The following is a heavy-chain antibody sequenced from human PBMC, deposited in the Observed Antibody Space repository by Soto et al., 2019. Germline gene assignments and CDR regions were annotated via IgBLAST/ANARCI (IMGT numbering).Heavy chain of an antibody. CDR3: AKHHYDILTGWDE. D-gene: IGHD3-9*01. V-gene: IGHV3-23*01. J-gene: IGHJ4*02. CDR2: ISGSGGST. CDR1: GLPFSSYA. Sequence: GGSLRLSCAASGLPFSSYAMSWVGQAPGKGLEWVSAISGSGGSTYYADSVKGRFTISRDNSKNTLYLQMNSLRAEDTAVYYCAKHHYDILTGWDERGQRTLVTVSS.